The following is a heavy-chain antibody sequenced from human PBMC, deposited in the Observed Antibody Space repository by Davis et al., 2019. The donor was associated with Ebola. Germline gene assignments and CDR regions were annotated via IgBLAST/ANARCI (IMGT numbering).Heavy chain of an antibody. Sequence: SQTLSLTCAISGDSLSSNSVAWNWIRQYPSRGLEWLGRTYYRSKWYNDYAVSVKSRITIIPDTSKNQFSLQLNSVTPEDAAVYYCARDESIAVAGPRGWFDPWGQGTLVTVSS. CDR3: ARDESIAVAGPRGWFDP. D-gene: IGHD6-19*01. V-gene: IGHV6-1*01. J-gene: IGHJ5*02. CDR1: GDSLSSNSVA. CDR2: TYYRSKWYN.